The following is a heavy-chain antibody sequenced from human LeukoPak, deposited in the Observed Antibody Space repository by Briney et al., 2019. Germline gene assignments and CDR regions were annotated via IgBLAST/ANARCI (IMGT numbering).Heavy chain of an antibody. CDR3: ARDMITILEGSRAFDY. CDR1: GGTFSSYA. V-gene: IGHV1-69*13. CDR2: IIPIFGTA. D-gene: IGHD3-16*01. J-gene: IGHJ4*02. Sequence: ASVKVSCKASGGTFSSYAISWVRQAPGQGLEWMGGIIPIFGTANYAQKFQGRVTITADESTSTAYMELSSLRSEDTAVYYCARDMITILEGSRAFDYWGQGTLVTVSS.